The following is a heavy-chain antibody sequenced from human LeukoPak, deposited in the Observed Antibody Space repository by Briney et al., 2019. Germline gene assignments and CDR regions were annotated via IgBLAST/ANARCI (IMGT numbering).Heavy chain of an antibody. CDR2: ISYDGSNK. J-gene: IGHJ4*02. CDR1: GFTFSSYG. D-gene: IGHD3-10*01. CDR3: AKDGLRWFGVHFDY. Sequence: GRSLRLSCAASGFTFSSYGMHWVHQAPGKGLEWVAVISYDGSNKYYADSVKGRFTISRDNSKNTLYLQMNSLRAEDTAVYYCAKDGLRWFGVHFDYWGQGTLVTVSS. V-gene: IGHV3-30*18.